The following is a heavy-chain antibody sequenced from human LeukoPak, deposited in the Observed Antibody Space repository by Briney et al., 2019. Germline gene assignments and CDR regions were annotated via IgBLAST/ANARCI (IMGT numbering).Heavy chain of an antibody. J-gene: IGHJ4*02. D-gene: IGHD2-21*01. CDR2: IKVDGSEK. Sequence: GGSPRLSCAASGFTFSTYWMSWVRQSPGKGLEWVAIIKVDGSEKYYVDSVKGRFTISRDNAKNALYLQMNSLRAEDTAVYYCARDVWNYFDYWGQGTLVTVSS. CDR1: GFTFSTYW. CDR3: ARDVWNYFDY. V-gene: IGHV3-7*05.